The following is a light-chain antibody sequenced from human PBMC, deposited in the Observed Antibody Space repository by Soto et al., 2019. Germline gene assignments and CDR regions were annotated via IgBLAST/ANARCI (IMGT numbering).Light chain of an antibody. Sequence: DIQMTQSPSSLSASVGDRVTITCRASQSISSYLNWYQQKPGKAPKLLIYAASSLQSGVPSRFSGSASGTDFTLTISSLQPEDFATYYCQQSYSTRRTFGGGTKVEIK. CDR1: QSISSY. CDR2: AAS. J-gene: IGKJ4*01. CDR3: QQSYSTRRT. V-gene: IGKV1-39*01.